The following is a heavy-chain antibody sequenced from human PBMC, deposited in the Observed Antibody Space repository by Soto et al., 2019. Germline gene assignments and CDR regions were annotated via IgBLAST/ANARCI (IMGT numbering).Heavy chain of an antibody. Sequence: EVQLVESGGGLVQPGGSLRLSCAASGFTFSSYWMSWVRQAPGKGLEWVANIKQDGSEKYYMDSVKGRFTTSRDNAKNSLYLQMNSLRAEDTAVYFCARVAYTLGWIFDYWGQGALVTVSS. CDR1: GFTFSSYW. V-gene: IGHV3-7*01. J-gene: IGHJ4*01. CDR3: ARVAYTLGWIFDY. CDR2: IKQDGSEK. D-gene: IGHD2-2*02.